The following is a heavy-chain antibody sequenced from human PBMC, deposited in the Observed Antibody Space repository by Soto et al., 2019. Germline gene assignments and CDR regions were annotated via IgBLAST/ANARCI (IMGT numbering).Heavy chain of an antibody. CDR1: GGSISSYY. V-gene: IGHV4-59*08. CDR3: ARLTRGCSSTSCLQDNWFDP. Sequence: SETLSLTCTVSGGSISSYYWSWIRQPPGKGLEWIGYIYYSGSTNYNPSLKSRVTISVDTSKNQFSLKLSSVTAADTAVYYCARLTRGCSSTSCLQDNWFDPWGQGTLVTVSS. CDR2: IYYSGST. J-gene: IGHJ5*02. D-gene: IGHD2-2*01.